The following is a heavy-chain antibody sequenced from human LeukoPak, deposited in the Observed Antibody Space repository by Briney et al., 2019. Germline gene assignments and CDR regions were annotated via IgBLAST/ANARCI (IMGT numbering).Heavy chain of an antibody. CDR3: ARHGGYYYDMKSGYYFDY. CDR1: GFTFSSYW. CDR2: IKQDGSEK. D-gene: IGHD3-22*01. J-gene: IGHJ4*02. Sequence: GGSLRLSCAASGFTFSSYWMSWVRQAPGKGLEWVANIKQDGSEKYYVDSVKGRFTISRDNAKNSLYLQTNSLRAEDTAVYYCARHGGYYYDMKSGYYFDYWGQGTLVTVSS. V-gene: IGHV3-7*01.